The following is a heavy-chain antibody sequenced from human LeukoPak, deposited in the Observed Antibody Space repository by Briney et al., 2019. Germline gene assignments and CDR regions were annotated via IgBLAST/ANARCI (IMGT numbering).Heavy chain of an antibody. D-gene: IGHD3-22*01. CDR3: ARRRSYYYDSRDHTSWFDP. Sequence: SETLSLTCAVYGGSFSGYYWSWIRQPPVKGLEWIGEINHSGSTNYNPSLKSRVTISVDTSKNQFSLKLSSVTAADTAVYYCARRRSYYYDSRDHTSWFDPWGQGTLVTVSS. V-gene: IGHV4-34*01. J-gene: IGHJ5*02. CDR1: GGSFSGYY. CDR2: INHSGST.